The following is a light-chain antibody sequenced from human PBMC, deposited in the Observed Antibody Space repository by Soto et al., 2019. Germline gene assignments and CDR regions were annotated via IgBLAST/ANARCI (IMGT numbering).Light chain of an antibody. CDR2: NVG. J-gene: IGLJ1*01. V-gene: IGLV2-11*01. Sequence: SALTQLRSVSGSPGQSVTISCTGTSSDVAGYNYVSWYQQYPGQAPKLIIYNVGTRRLGVPGRFSGSKSGNTASLTISVLQAGDGAQYYCCSYAVSSTFIYGCATNVTVL. CDR1: SSDVAGYNY. CDR3: CSYAVSSTFI.